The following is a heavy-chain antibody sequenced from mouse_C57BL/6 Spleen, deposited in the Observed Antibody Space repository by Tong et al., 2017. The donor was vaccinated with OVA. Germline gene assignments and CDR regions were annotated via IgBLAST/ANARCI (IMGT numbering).Heavy chain of an antibody. Sequence: VQLQESGAELVKPGASVKISCKASGYAFSSSWMNWVKQRPGKGLEWIGRIYPGDGDTNYNGKFKGKATFTADTSSNTAYMQLSSLTTEDSAIYYCARSGANFDYWGQGTTLTVSS. CDR1: GYAFSSSW. J-gene: IGHJ2*01. CDR2: IYPGDGDT. D-gene: IGHD3-1*01. V-gene: IGHV1-82*01. CDR3: ARSGANFDY.